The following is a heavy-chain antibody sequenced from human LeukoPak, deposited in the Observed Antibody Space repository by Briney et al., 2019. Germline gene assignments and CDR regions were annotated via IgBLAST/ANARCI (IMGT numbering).Heavy chain of an antibody. CDR2: INWNGGST. Sequence: GGSLRLSCAASGFTFDDYGMSWVRQAPGKGLEWVSGINWNGGSTGYADSVKGRFTISRDNSKNTLYLQMNSLRAEDTAVYYCAKVNRFGESFDYWGQGTLVTVSS. V-gene: IGHV3-20*04. CDR1: GFTFDDYG. J-gene: IGHJ4*02. CDR3: AKVNRFGESFDY. D-gene: IGHD3-10*01.